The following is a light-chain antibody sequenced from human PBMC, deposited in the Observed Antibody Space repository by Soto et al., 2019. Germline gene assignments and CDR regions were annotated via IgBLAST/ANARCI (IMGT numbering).Light chain of an antibody. J-gene: IGKJ5*01. Sequence: EIVLTQSPGTLSLSPGERGTLSCRASQSVSSSTLAWYQQKPGQAPRLLIYDTSTRATSIPARFSGSGSGTEFTLTISSLQPDDFATYYCQHYNSYSEAFGQGTRLEI. CDR1: QSVSSST. CDR3: QHYNSYSEA. CDR2: DTS. V-gene: IGKV3-20*01.